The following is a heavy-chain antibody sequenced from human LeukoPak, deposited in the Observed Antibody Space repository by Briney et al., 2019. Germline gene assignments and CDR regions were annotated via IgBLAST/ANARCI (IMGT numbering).Heavy chain of an antibody. J-gene: IGHJ4*02. CDR3: ARVWGVTKYGIDY. Sequence: GGSLILSCAASGFTFSSYGMHWVRQAPGKGLEWVAVIWFDGSNKYYADSVKGRFTISRDNSKNTVYLQMDSLRAEDTAVYYCARVWGVTKYGIDYWGQGTLVTASS. V-gene: IGHV3-33*01. CDR2: IWFDGSNK. CDR1: GFTFSSYG. D-gene: IGHD3-10*01.